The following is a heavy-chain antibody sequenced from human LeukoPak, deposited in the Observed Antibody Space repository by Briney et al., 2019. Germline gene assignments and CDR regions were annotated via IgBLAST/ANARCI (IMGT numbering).Heavy chain of an antibody. Sequence: SETLSLTCTVSGGSISSYYWSWIRQPPGKGLEWIGYIYYSGSTNYNPSLKSRVTISVDTSQNQFSLKLSSVNAADTAVYYCARTLYYDFWSGSYYFDYWGQGTLVTVSS. J-gene: IGHJ4*02. V-gene: IGHV4-59*01. CDR1: GGSISSYY. CDR3: ARTLYYDFWSGSYYFDY. CDR2: IYYSGST. D-gene: IGHD3-3*01.